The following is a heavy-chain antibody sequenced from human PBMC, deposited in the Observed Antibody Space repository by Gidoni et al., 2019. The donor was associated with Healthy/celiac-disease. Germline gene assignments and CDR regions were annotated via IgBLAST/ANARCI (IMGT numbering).Heavy chain of an antibody. CDR1: GCTFTSYA. V-gene: IGHV1-3*01. Sequence: QVQLVQSGAEVQKPGASVHVSCKASGCTFTSYAMHWVRQAPGQRLEWMGWINAGNGNTKYSQKFQGRVTITRDTSASTAYMELSSLRSEDTAVYYCARRGNYYDSSGYYYAGWGQGTLVTVSS. CDR2: INAGNGNT. J-gene: IGHJ4*02. D-gene: IGHD3-22*01. CDR3: ARRGNYYDSSGYYYAG.